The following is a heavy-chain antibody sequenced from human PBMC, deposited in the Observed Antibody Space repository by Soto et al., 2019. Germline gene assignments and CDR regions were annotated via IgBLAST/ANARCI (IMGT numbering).Heavy chain of an antibody. CDR3: VRDLRRQWQRLATENHTGMQV. Sequence: GASVKVSCKSSGYMLSDYCIHWVRQAPGQGLEWLGWMKPDDGGPNYAQNFQGRVIMTRDTSTGTDYMELTRLTSDDTAVYFCVRDLRRQWQRLATENHTGMQVLGQGTRVIGS. CDR1: GYMLSDYC. V-gene: IGHV1-2*02. D-gene: IGHD5-12*01. CDR2: MKPDDGGP. J-gene: IGHJ6*01.